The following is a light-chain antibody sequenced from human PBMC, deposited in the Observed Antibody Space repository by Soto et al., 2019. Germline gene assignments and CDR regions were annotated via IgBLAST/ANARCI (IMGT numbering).Light chain of an antibody. CDR2: GAS. CDR3: QQYNDWPRT. Sequence: VMTQSPATLSVSPWERATLSCRASQSVSSNLAWYQQKPGQAPRLLIYGASTRATGIPARFSGSGSGTEFTLTISSLQSEDFAVYYCQQYNDWPRTFGQGTKVDIK. V-gene: IGKV3-15*01. CDR1: QSVSSN. J-gene: IGKJ1*01.